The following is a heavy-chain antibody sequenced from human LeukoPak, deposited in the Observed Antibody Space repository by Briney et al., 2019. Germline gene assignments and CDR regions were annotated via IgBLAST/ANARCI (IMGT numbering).Heavy chain of an antibody. CDR3: ARKQGGTMYDV. V-gene: IGHV4-39*07. D-gene: IGHD1-7*01. CDR2: FYSGGSA. Sequence: PSETLSPTCIVPGGSISSSNYYWAWIRQPPGKGLEWIGTFYSGGSAYYNPSLTSRVSISKDTSDNQFSLRLYSVTAADTAVYYCARKQGGTMYDVWGQGTQVTVSS. CDR1: GGSISSSNYY. J-gene: IGHJ4*02.